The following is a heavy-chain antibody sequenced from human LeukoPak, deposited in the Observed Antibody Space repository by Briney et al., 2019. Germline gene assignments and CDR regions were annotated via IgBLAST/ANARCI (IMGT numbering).Heavy chain of an antibody. J-gene: IGHJ4*02. CDR1: GFNFGNYA. D-gene: IGHD1-14*01. CDR3: TREVDGMSAY. Sequence: GGSLRLSCTASGFNFGNYAMSWVRQAPGKGLEWLGFIRSKASGGAIEYDPSVDGRFTISRDDSKSTAYLQMTSLKTEDTATYFCTREVDGMSAYWGQGTLVTVSS. V-gene: IGHV3-49*04. CDR2: IRSKASGGAI.